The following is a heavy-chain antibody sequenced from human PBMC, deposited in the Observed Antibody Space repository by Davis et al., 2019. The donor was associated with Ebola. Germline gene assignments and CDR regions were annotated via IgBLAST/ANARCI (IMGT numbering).Heavy chain of an antibody. CDR2: LSHYGDQK. D-gene: IGHD3-16*01. J-gene: IGHJ5*02. CDR1: GFTFNDYA. V-gene: IGHV3-30*06. CDR3: ARTFGVLGWFDP. Sequence: GESLKISCAASGFTFNDYAMHWIRQAPGKGLEWVVGLSHYGDQKYYVDSVKGRFTISRDNSNNTLFLQMDSLRTEDTAVYFCARTFGVLGWFDPWGQGTLVIVSS.